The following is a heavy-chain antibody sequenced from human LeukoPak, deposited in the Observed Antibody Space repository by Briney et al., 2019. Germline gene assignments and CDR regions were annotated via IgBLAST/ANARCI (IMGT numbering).Heavy chain of an antibody. J-gene: IGHJ4*02. CDR3: ARGEAATDSFDY. CDR2: INAGNGNT. CDR1: GYTFTSYA. D-gene: IGHD6-25*01. V-gene: IGHV1-3*01. Sequence: ASVKVSCKASGYTFTSYAMHWVRQAPGQRLEWMGWINAGNGNTKYSQKFRGRVTITRDTSASTAYMELSSLRSEDTAVYYCARGEAATDSFDYWGQGTLVTVSS.